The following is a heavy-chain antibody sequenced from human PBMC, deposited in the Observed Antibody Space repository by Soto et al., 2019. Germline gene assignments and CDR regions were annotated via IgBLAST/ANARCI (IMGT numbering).Heavy chain of an antibody. CDR2: IYYSGST. V-gene: IGHV4-59*01. J-gene: IGHJ3*02. CDR1: GGSISSYY. CDR3: ARVGGSYFRGTFDI. Sequence: PSETLSLTCTVSGGSISSYYWSWIRQPPGKGLEWIGYIYYSGSTNYNPSLKSRVTISVDTSKNQFSLKLSSVTAADTAVYYCARVGGSYFRGTFDIWGQGTMVTVSS. D-gene: IGHD1-26*01.